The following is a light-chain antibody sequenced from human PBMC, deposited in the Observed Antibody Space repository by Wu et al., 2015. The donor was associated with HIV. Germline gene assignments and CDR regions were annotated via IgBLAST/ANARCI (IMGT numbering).Light chain of an antibody. J-gene: IGKJ1*01. CDR1: QSVGYF. Sequence: IVLTQSPVTLSLSPGERATLSCKTSQSVGYFLAWYQQKPGQAPRLLIYDASTRATGIPARFSGSGSGTDFTLTISSLQSEDFAVYYCQQYNNWPLETFGQGTKVEIK. CDR3: QQYNNWPLET. CDR2: DAS. V-gene: IGKV3-11*01.